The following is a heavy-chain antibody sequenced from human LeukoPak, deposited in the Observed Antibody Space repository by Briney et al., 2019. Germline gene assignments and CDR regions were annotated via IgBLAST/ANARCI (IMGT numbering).Heavy chain of an antibody. V-gene: IGHV3-15*01. J-gene: IGHJ5*02. D-gene: IGHD2-2*01. CDR3: RGEDIVVVPVGTDPNWFDP. CDR2: IKSKTDGGTT. Sequence: GGSLRLSCAASGFTFSSYAMSWVRQAPGKGLEWVGRIKSKTDGGTTDYAAPVKGRFTISRDDSKNTLYLQMNSLKTEDTAVYYCRGEDIVVVPVGTDPNWFDPWGQGTLVTVSS. CDR1: GFTFSSYA.